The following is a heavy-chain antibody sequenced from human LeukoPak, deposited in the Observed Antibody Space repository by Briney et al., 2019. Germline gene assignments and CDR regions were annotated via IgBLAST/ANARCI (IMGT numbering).Heavy chain of an antibody. CDR2: ISSSSSYI. J-gene: IGHJ4*02. D-gene: IGHD3-10*01. CDR3: ARDLSLWFGETQYYFDY. Sequence: PGGSLRLSCAASGFTFSSYTMNWVRQAPGKGLEWVSSISSSSSYIYYADSVKGRFTISRDNAKNSLYLQMNSLRAEDTAVYYCARDLSLWFGETQYYFDYWGQGTLVTVSS. CDR1: GFTFSSYT. V-gene: IGHV3-21*01.